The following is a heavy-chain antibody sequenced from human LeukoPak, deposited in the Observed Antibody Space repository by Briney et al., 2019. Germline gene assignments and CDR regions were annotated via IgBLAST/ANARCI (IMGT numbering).Heavy chain of an antibody. CDR1: GISVSSNY. D-gene: IGHD3-22*01. CDR3: AKGSGYYDT. CDR2: ISGSGGST. V-gene: IGHV3-23*01. J-gene: IGHJ5*02. Sequence: GGSLRLSCAASGISVSSNYMSWVRQAPGKGLEWVSAISGSGGSTYYADSVKGRFTISRDNSKNTLYLQMNSLRAEDTAVYYCAKGSGYYDTWGQGTLVTVSS.